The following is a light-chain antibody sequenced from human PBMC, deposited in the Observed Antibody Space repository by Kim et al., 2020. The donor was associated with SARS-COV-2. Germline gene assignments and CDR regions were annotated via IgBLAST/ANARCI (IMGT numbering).Light chain of an antibody. V-gene: IGLV1-44*01. CDR1: RPNIGNNA. CDR3: ATWDDSLNGLA. J-gene: IGLJ2*01. Sequence: ELTQPPSASGTLGQGVTISCSGSRPNIGNNAVNWYQHLPGTAPKLLIYNNDQRPSGVPDRFSGSKSGTSASLAISGLQSEDESDYYCATWDDSLNGLAFGGGTQLTVL. CDR2: NND.